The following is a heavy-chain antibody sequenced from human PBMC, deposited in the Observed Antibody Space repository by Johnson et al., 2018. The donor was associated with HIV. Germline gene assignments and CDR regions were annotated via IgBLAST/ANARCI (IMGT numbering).Heavy chain of an antibody. V-gene: IGHV3-11*05. CDR1: GSTFSDYY. Sequence: QVQLVESGGDLVKAGGSLRLSCAASGSTFSDYYMSWIRQAPGKGLEWVSYIRGTPTYTYYTDSVKGRFTISRDNSKNTLYLQMNRLRADDTALYYCAKDYSYDDGAYYFVAVFDIWGQGTMVTVSS. CDR2: IRGTPTYT. J-gene: IGHJ3*02. CDR3: AKDYSYDDGAYYFVAVFDI. D-gene: IGHD3-22*01.